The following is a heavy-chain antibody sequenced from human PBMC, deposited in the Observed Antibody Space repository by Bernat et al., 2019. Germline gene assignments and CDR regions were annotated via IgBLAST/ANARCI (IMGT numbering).Heavy chain of an antibody. CDR3: ATIQDWKFEY. J-gene: IGHJ4*02. Sequence: EVQLVESGGGLVQPGGSLRLSCAASGLTFRNYWMSWVRQAPGKGLEWVADIKSEGTDKFYVDSVEGRFTISRDNARNSLFLQMTSLRAEDTAFYYCATIQDWKFEYWGPGTLVTVSS. D-gene: IGHD1-1*01. V-gene: IGHV3-7*03. CDR1: GLTFRNYW. CDR2: IKSEGTDK.